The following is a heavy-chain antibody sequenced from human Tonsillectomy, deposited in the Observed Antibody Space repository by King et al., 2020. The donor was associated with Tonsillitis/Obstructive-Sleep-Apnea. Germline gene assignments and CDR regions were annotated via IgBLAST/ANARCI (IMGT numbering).Heavy chain of an antibody. CDR1: GGSISSGGYY. CDR3: AIAPPRPPGYTSSSFWFDP. CDR2: IYYSGST. V-gene: IGHV4-31*03. D-gene: IGHD6-6*01. Sequence: QLQESGPGLVKPSQTLSLTCTVSGGSISSGGYYWSWIRQHPGKGLEWIGYIYYSGSTYYNPSLKSRVTISVDTSKNQFSLKLSSVTAADTAVYYCAIAPPRPPGYTSSSFWFDPWGQGTLVTVSS. J-gene: IGHJ5*02.